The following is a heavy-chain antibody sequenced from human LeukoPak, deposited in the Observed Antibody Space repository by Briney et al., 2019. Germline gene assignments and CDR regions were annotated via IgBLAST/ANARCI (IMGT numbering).Heavy chain of an antibody. Sequence: GGSLRLSCAASGFTFDDYAMHWVRQAPGKGLEWVSGISWNSDSIGYADSVKGRFTISRDNAKNSLYLQMNSLRAEDTALYYCAKDIGIAVAGTRDYWGQGTLVTVSS. D-gene: IGHD6-19*01. CDR3: AKDIGIAVAGTRDY. CDR1: GFTFDDYA. CDR2: ISWNSDSI. J-gene: IGHJ4*02. V-gene: IGHV3-9*01.